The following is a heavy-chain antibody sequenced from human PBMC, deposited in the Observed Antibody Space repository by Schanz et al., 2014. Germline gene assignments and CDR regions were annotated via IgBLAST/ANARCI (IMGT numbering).Heavy chain of an antibody. V-gene: IGHV3-23*04. Sequence: EVQLVESGGGLVQPGGSLRLSCAASGFSVGNKYMNWVRQAPGKGLEWVSAISGGGGTTYYTDSVKGRFTISRDNSKSTLYLQMSSLRAEDTAVYYCAKSQGSSFDSWGQGTLVTVSS. D-gene: IGHD6-13*01. CDR2: ISGGGGTT. J-gene: IGHJ4*02. CDR1: GFSVGNKY. CDR3: AKSQGSSFDS.